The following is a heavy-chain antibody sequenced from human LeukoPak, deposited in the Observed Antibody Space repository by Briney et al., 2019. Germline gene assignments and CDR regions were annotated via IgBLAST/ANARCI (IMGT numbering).Heavy chain of an antibody. CDR1: GGSISSSSYY. J-gene: IGHJ4*02. V-gene: IGHV4-31*03. D-gene: IGHD3-10*01. CDR3: ARGRYYGSGTLYFDY. Sequence: SETLSLTCTVSGGSISSSSYYWCWIRQPPGKGLEWVGYIYYSGTTYYNPSLQSRVTISVDTSKNQFSLRLSSVTAADTAVYYCARGRYYGSGTLYFDYWGQGILVAVSS. CDR2: IYYSGTT.